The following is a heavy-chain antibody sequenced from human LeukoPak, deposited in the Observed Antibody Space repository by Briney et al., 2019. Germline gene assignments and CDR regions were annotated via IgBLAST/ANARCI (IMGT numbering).Heavy chain of an antibody. Sequence: PGGSLRLSCAASGVTFSSYWMHWVRQAPGKGLVWVSRIHSDGSSTTYADSVKGRFTISRDNAKNTLFLQMNNLRAEDTAVYYCARTRSYYFDYWGQGTLVTVSS. CDR3: ARTRSYYFDY. D-gene: IGHD6-6*01. J-gene: IGHJ4*02. CDR1: GVTFSSYW. V-gene: IGHV3-74*01. CDR2: IHSDGSST.